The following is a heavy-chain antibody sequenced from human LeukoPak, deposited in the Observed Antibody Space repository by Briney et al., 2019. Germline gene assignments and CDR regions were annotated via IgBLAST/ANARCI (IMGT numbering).Heavy chain of an antibody. CDR1: GYTFTGYY. J-gene: IGHJ4*02. CDR3: AVVPAATVGSFDY. CDR2: INPNSGGT. Sequence: ASVKVSCKASGYTFTGYYMHWVRQAPGQGLEWMGWINPNSGGTNYAQKFQGRVTMTRDTSISTAYMELSRLRSDDTAVYYCAVVPAATVGSFDYWGQGTLVTVSS. D-gene: IGHD2-2*01. V-gene: IGHV1-2*02.